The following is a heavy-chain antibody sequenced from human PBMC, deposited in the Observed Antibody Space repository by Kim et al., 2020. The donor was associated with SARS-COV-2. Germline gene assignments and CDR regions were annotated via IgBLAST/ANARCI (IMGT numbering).Heavy chain of an antibody. Sequence: GGSLRLSCAASGFTFSSYAMSWVRQAPGKGLEWVSAISGSGGSTYYADSVKGRFTISRDNSKNTLYLQMNSLRAEDTAVYYCAKDFHNDYGGNSHWYFDLWGRGTLVTVSS. D-gene: IGHD4-17*01. J-gene: IGHJ2*01. CDR2: ISGSGGST. CDR3: AKDFHNDYGGNSHWYFDL. CDR1: GFTFSSYA. V-gene: IGHV3-23*01.